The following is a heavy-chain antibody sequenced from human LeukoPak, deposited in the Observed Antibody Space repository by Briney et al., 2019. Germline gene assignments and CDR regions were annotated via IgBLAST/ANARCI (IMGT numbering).Heavy chain of an antibody. D-gene: IGHD3-22*01. CDR2: ISGSGDST. J-gene: IGHJ4*02. CDR1: GFTFSNYA. V-gene: IGHV3-23*01. CDR3: ARHTGSGYYYGN. Sequence: GGSLRLSCAASGFTFSNYAMNWVRQAPGKGLEWVSGISGSGDSTFYADSVKGRFTISRDNSKNTLYLQMNSLRAEDTTVYYCARHTGSGYYYGNWGQGTLVTVSS.